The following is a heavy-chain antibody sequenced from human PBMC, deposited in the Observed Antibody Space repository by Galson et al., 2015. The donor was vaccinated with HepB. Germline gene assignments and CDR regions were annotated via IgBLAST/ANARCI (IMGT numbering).Heavy chain of an antibody. Sequence: CAISGDSVSSNSAAWNWIGQSPSRGLEWLGRTYYRSKWYNDYAVSVKSRITINPDTSKNQFSLQLNSVTPEDTAVYYCAREVGATRFYYYYYGMDVWGQGTTVTVSS. CDR2: TYYRSKWYN. J-gene: IGHJ6*02. CDR1: GDSVSSNSAA. D-gene: IGHD1-26*01. CDR3: AREVGATRFYYYYYGMDV. V-gene: IGHV6-1*01.